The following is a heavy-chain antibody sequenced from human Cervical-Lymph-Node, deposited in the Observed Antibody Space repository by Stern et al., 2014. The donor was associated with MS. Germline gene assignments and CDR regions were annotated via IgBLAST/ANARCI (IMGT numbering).Heavy chain of an antibody. CDR1: GFNFSIAW. CDR3: TTDGRTDY. CDR2: IKSKTDGGTT. Sequence: QLVQSGGELVKPGGSLRLSCAASGFNFSIAWMSWVRQAPGKGLEWIGRIKSKTDGGTTDYAAPVEGRFTMSREDSKNMLYLQMTSLKTEDTAVYYCTTDGRTDYWGQGTLVTVSS. D-gene: IGHD1-1*01. V-gene: IGHV3-15*01. J-gene: IGHJ4*02.